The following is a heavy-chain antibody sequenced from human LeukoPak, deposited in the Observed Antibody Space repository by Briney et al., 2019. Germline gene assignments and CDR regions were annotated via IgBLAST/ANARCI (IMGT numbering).Heavy chain of an antibody. CDR3: ARGSWQLAEEVY. CDR2: TYYRSGWYN. V-gene: IGHV6-1*01. J-gene: IGHJ4*02. CDR1: GDSVSSYNAA. Sequence: SQTLSLTCAISGDSVSSYNAAWNWVRQSPSRGLEWLGRTYYRSGWYNHYAVSVKGRITIDPDTSKNQFSLKLSSVTAADTAEYYCARGSWQLAEEVYWGQGTLVTVSS. D-gene: IGHD6-6*01.